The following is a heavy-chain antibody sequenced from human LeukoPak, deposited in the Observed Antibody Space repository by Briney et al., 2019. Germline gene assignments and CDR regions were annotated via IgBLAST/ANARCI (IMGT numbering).Heavy chain of an antibody. J-gene: IGHJ4*02. Sequence: SETLSLTCTVSGGSVSSSSHYCGWIRQPPGKGLEWIGSITYIGSTYYNPSLSSRVTISADTSKNQFSLKLTSVTAADTAVYYCARELCTAWLGDSDSWGQGTLVTVSS. V-gene: IGHV4-39*07. CDR1: GGSVSSSSHY. D-gene: IGHD2-8*02. CDR2: ITYIGST. CDR3: ARELCTAWLGDSDS.